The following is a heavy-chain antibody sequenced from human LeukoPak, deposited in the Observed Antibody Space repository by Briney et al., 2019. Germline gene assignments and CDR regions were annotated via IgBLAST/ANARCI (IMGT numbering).Heavy chain of an antibody. D-gene: IGHD3-16*02. J-gene: IGHJ3*02. CDR1: GYTFSHYS. V-gene: IGHV3-21*01. CDR2: ISSTSDYI. CDR3: VSGNDPDSTWENYRLDAFDI. Sequence: GGSLRLSCAASGYTFSHYSVNWVRQAPGRGLEWVSSISSTSDYIYYADSVKGRFTISRDNTKSSLYLQMNSLRAEDTAVYYCVSGNDPDSTWENYRLDAFDIWGQGTTVSVSS.